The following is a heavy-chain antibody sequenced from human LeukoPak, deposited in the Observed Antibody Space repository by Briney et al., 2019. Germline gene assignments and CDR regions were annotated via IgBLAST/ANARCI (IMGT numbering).Heavy chain of an antibody. CDR1: GFTVSSSY. CDR3: ARANQAAVGWFDP. J-gene: IGHJ5*02. CDR2: IYSGGST. V-gene: IGHV3-53*01. Sequence: HPGGSLRLSCAASGFTVSSSYMSWVRQAPGKGLEWVSVIYSGGSTYYADAVKGRFTISRDNSKNTLYLQMNSLRAEDTAVYYCARANQAAVGWFDPWGQGTLVTVSS. D-gene: IGHD1-14*01.